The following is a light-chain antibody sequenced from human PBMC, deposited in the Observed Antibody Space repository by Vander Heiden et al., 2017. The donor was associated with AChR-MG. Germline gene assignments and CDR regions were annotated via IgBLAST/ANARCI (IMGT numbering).Light chain of an antibody. J-gene: IGKJ1*01. CDR1: QGIRND. V-gene: IGKV1-6*01. Sequence: AIQLTQSPSSLSASVGDRVSITCRASQGIRNDLGWYQQMPGKAPKLLIYSTSTLESGVPSRFSGHGSGTDFTLTISSLQPEDFATYYCLQDYNYPRTFGQGTKVEVK. CDR3: LQDYNYPRT. CDR2: STS.